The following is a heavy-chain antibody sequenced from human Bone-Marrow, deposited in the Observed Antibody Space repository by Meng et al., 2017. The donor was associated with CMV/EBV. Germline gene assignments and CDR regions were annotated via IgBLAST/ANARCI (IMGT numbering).Heavy chain of an antibody. J-gene: IGHJ6*01. V-gene: IGHV3-49*04. CDR3: ARAGGYYYYGMDV. CDR1: GFTFGDYA. CDR2: IRSKAYGGTT. Sequence: GESLKISCTASGFTFGDYAMSWVRQAPGKGLEWVGFIRSKAYGGTTEYAASVKGRFTISRDDSKSIAYLQMNSLKTEDTAVYYCARAGGYYYYGMDVWGQGTTVTGSS. D-gene: IGHD3-10*01.